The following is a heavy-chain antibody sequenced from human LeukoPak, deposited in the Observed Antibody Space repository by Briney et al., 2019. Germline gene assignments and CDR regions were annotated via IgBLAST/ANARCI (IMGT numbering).Heavy chain of an antibody. D-gene: IGHD3-3*01. CDR2: INHSGST. V-gene: IGHV4-34*01. Sequence: SETLSLTCTVSGGSISSYYWSWIRQPPGKGLEWIGEINHSGSTNYNPSLKSRVTISVDTSKNQFSLKLSSVTAADTAVYYCARDSLTIFGVVARRGAAFDIWGQGTMVTVSS. CDR3: ARDSLTIFGVVARRGAAFDI. J-gene: IGHJ3*02. CDR1: GGSISSYY.